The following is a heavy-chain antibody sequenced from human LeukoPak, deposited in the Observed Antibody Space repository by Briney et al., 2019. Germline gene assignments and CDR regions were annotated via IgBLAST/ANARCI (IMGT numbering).Heavy chain of an antibody. CDR1: GFTFSSYA. J-gene: IGHJ4*02. CDR2: ISYDGSKK. Sequence: PGGSLRLSCAASGFTFSSYAMHWVRQAPGKGLEWVAVISYDGSKKYYADSVKGRFTISRDNSKNTLYLQMNSLRAEDTAVYYCARGATDYLLRVGATGGYFDYWGQGTLVTVSS. D-gene: IGHD1-26*01. V-gene: IGHV3-30-3*01. CDR3: ARGATDYLLRVGATGGYFDY.